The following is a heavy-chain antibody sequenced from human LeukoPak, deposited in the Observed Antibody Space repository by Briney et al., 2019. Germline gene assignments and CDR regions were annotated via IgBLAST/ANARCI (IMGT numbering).Heavy chain of an antibody. CDR3: AKGRYTMIRGVIDY. J-gene: IGHJ4*02. CDR2: ISWNSGSI. Sequence: GGSLRLSCAASGFGFDDYAMHWVRQAPGKGLEWVSGISWNSGSIGYADSVKGRFTISRDNAKNSLYLQMNSLRTEDTALYYCAKGRYTMIRGVIDYWGQGTLVTVSS. D-gene: IGHD3-10*01. CDR1: GFGFDDYA. V-gene: IGHV3-9*01.